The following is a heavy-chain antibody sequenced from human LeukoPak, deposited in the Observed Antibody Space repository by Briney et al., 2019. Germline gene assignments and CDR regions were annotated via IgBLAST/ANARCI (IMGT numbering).Heavy chain of an antibody. CDR1: GGSFSGYY. Sequence: SETLSLTCAVYGGSFSGYYWSWIRQPPGKGLEWIGEINHSGSANYNPSLKSRVTMSIDTSKSQFSLKLTSVTAADTAVYYCARYSSSPGWFDPWGQGILVTVSS. CDR3: ARYSSSPGWFDP. D-gene: IGHD2-2*01. J-gene: IGHJ5*02. V-gene: IGHV4-34*10. CDR2: INHSGSA.